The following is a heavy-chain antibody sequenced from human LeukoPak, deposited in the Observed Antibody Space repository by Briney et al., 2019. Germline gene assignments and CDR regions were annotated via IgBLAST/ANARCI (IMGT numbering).Heavy chain of an antibody. CDR1: GYTFTTYY. V-gene: IGHV1-46*01. CDR3: ARATGVTFDY. D-gene: IGHD4-23*01. J-gene: IGHJ4*02. CDR2: INPSGGST. Sequence: ASVKVSCKASGYTFTTYYMHWVRQAPGQGLEWMGIINPSGGSTTYAQKFQGRVTMTRDTSTSTVYMELSSLRSEDTAVYYCARATGVTFDYWGQGTLVTVSS.